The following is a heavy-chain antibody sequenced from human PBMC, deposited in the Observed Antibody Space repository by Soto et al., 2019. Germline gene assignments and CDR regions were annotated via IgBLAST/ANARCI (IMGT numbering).Heavy chain of an antibody. CDR3: ARDYGSGSYYTFDY. V-gene: IGHV4-4*07. Sequence: ETLSVSCAVSGGSISYYYWNWIRQSAGKGLEWIGRIYSSGSTNYNPSLKSRISMSIDTSKNQFSLKVRAVSAADTAVYYCARDYGSGSYYTFDYWGQGTLVTVSS. CDR2: IYSSGST. J-gene: IGHJ4*02. D-gene: IGHD3-10*01. CDR1: GGSISYYY.